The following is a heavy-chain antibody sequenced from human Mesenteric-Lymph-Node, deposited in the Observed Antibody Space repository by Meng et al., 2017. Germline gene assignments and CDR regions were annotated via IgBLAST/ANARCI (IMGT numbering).Heavy chain of an antibody. J-gene: IGHJ4*02. D-gene: IGHD1-26*01. CDR3: ARGYSGSYRVDY. V-gene: IGHV3-74*01. CDR1: GFTFINAW. CDR2: INSDGSST. Sequence: GESLKISCAASGFTFINAWMTWVRQAPGKGLVWVSRINSDGSSTTYADSVKGRFTISRDNAKNTLYVQMNSLTAEDTAVYYCARGYSGSYRVDYWGQGTLVTVSS.